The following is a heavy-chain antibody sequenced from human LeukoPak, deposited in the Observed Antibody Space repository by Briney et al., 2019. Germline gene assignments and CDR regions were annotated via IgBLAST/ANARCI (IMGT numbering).Heavy chain of an antibody. CDR1: GFTFSSYG. CDR3: AKDYCSSTSCYEGLYYYYYMDV. Sequence: AGGSLRLSCAASGFTFSSYGMHWVRQAPGKGLEWVAVISYDGSNKYYADSVKGRFTISRDNSKNTLYLQMNSLRAEDTAVYYCAKDYCSSTSCYEGLYYYYYMDVWGKGTTVTVSS. D-gene: IGHD2-2*01. J-gene: IGHJ6*03. CDR2: ISYDGSNK. V-gene: IGHV3-30*18.